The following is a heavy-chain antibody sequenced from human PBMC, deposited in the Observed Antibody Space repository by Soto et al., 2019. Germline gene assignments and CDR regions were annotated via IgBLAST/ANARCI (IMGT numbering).Heavy chain of an antibody. V-gene: IGHV5-10-1*01. CDR1: GYSFISYW. J-gene: IGHJ4*02. D-gene: IGHD3-22*01. CDR3: ARRDHFYFSSGHYFGFDY. Sequence: GESLKISCKVSGYSFISYWISWLRQMPGKVLEWMGAIDPSDSETKYSPSFQGHVTISADKSISTAYLQWSSLQASDTAIYYCARRDHFYFSSGHYFGFDYWGQGSLVSVSS. CDR2: IDPSDSET.